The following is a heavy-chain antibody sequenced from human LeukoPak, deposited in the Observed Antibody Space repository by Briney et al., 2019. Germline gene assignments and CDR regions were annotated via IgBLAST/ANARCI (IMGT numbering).Heavy chain of an antibody. CDR2: IIPILGIA. J-gene: IGHJ6*02. CDR3: ARTPNRGPPTIYYYYYYGMDV. D-gene: IGHD1-14*01. CDR1: GGTFSSYA. Sequence: SVKVSCKASGGTFSSYATSWVRQAPGQGLEWMGRIIPILGIANYAQKFQGRVTITADKPTSTAYMELSSLRSEDTAVYYCARTPNRGPPTIYYYYYYGMDVWGQGTTVTVSS. V-gene: IGHV1-69*04.